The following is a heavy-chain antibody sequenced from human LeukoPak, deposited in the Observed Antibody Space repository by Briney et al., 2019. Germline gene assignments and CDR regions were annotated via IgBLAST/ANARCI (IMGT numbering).Heavy chain of an antibody. CDR2: INPNSGGT. CDR1: GYTFTGYY. V-gene: IGHV1-2*06. Sequence: GASVKVSCKASGYTFTGYYMHWVRQAPGQGLEWMGRINPNSGGTNYAQKFQGRVTMTRDTSISTAYMELSRLRSDDTAVYYCARASYDFWSGEQYNWFDPWGQGTLVTVSS. D-gene: IGHD3-3*01. J-gene: IGHJ5*02. CDR3: ARASYDFWSGEQYNWFDP.